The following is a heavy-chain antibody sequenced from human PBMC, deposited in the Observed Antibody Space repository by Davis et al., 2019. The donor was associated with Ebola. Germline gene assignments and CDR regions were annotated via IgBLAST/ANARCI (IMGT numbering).Heavy chain of an antibody. D-gene: IGHD2-2*01. CDR2: INPNSGGT. J-gene: IGHJ4*02. V-gene: IGHV1-2*02. CDR1: GYTFTGYY. CDR3: ARVKLVPAATYES. Sequence: ASVKVSCKASGYTFTGYYMHWVRQAPGQGLEWMGWINPNSGGTNYAQKFQGRVTMTRDTSISTAYMELSRLRSDDTAVYYCARVKLVPAATYESWGQGTLVTVSS.